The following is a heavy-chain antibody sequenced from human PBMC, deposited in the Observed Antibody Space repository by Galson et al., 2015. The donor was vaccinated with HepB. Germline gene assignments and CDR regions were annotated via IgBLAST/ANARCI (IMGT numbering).Heavy chain of an antibody. CDR2: VSSSSSYI. CDR3: ARDWEDIVVVVAATAYGMDV. Sequence: SLRLSCAASGFTFSSYSMNWVRQAPGKGLEWVSSVSSSSSYIYYADSVKGRFTISRDNAKNSLYLQMNSLRAEDTAVYYCARDWEDIVVVVAATAYGMDVWGQGTTVTVSS. J-gene: IGHJ6*02. D-gene: IGHD2-15*01. CDR1: GFTFSSYS. V-gene: IGHV3-21*01.